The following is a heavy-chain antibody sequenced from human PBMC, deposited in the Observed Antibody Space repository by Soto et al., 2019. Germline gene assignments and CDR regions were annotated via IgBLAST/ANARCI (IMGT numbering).Heavy chain of an antibody. D-gene: IGHD3-10*01. CDR3: TRTDYYYDSGSYYTFDY. CDR1: GFTFDDYA. V-gene: IGHV3-49*04. CDR2: IRSKHYGGTT. J-gene: IGHJ4*02. Sequence: GGSLRLSCTPSGFTFDDYALSWVRQAPGKGLEWVGFIRSKHYGGTTEYAASVKGRFTISRGDSKSIAYLQMNSLKTEDTAVYYCTRTDYYYDSGSYYTFDYWGQGTLVTVSS.